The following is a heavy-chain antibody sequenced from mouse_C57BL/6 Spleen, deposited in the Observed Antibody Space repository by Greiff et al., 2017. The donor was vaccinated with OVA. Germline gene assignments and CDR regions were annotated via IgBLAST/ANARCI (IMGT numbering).Heavy chain of an antibody. CDR3: ARGLGRAYYFDY. CDR2: IYPGSGST. D-gene: IGHD4-1*01. J-gene: IGHJ2*01. Sequence: QVQLQQSGAELVKPGASVKMSCKASGYTFTSYWITWVKQRPGQGLEWIGDIYPGSGSTNYNEKFKSKATLTVDTSSSTAYMQLSSLTSEDSAVYYCARGLGRAYYFDYWGQGTTLTVSS. CDR1: GYTFTSYW. V-gene: IGHV1-55*01.